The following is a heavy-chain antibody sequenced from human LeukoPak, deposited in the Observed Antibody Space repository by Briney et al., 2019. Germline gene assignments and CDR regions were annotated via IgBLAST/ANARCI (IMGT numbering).Heavy chain of an antibody. D-gene: IGHD2-2*01. J-gene: IGHJ5*02. CDR1: GYTFTGYY. V-gene: IGHV1-2*02. CDR2: INPNSGGT. Sequence: ASVKVSCKASGYTFTGYYMHWVRQAPGQGLEWMGWINPNSGGTNYAQKFQGRVTMTRDTSISTAYMELSRLRSDDTAVYFCARRGVPAALNWFDPWGQGTLVTVSS. CDR3: ARRGVPAALNWFDP.